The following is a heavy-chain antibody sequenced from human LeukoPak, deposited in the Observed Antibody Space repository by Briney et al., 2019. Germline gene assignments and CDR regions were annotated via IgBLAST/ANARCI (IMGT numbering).Heavy chain of an antibody. Sequence: GASVKVSCKASGYTFTSYYMHWVRQAPGQGLEWMGIINPSGGSTSSAQKFQGRVTMTRDTSTTTVYMELRSLRSEDTAVYYCARGADTAPPDYWGQGTLVTVSS. V-gene: IGHV1-46*01. D-gene: IGHD5-18*01. CDR3: ARGADTAPPDY. CDR2: INPSGGST. J-gene: IGHJ4*02. CDR1: GYTFTSYY.